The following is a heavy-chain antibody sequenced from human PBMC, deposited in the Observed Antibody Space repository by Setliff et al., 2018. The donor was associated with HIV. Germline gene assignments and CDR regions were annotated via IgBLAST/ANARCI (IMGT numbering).Heavy chain of an antibody. Sequence: SETLSLTCSVSGDSITSTTWWTWVRQPPGKGLAWIGEIYHSGSTNYSPSLNSRVTISLDKSKNQFSLRLTSVNAADTAVYYCARGDGEASFDIWGRGTMVTVS. CDR3: ARGDGEASFDI. CDR2: IYHSGST. CDR1: GDSITSTTW. V-gene: IGHV4-4*02. J-gene: IGHJ3*02. D-gene: IGHD3-10*01.